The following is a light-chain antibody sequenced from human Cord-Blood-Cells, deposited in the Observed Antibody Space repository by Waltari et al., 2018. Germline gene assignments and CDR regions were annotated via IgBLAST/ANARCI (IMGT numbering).Light chain of an antibody. CDR1: SSDVGGYNY. J-gene: IGLJ3*02. V-gene: IGLV2-11*01. CDR2: DVS. Sequence: QSALTQPRSVSGSPGQSVTISCTGTSSDVGGYNYVSWYQQHPGKAPKRMIYDVSKRPSGVPDRFSGSKSGNTASLTISGLRAEDEADYYCCSYAGSYWVFGGGTKLTVL. CDR3: CSYAGSYWV.